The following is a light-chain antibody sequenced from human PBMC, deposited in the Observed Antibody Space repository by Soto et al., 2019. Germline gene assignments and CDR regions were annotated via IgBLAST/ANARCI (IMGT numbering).Light chain of an antibody. V-gene: IGKV1-33*01. CDR3: QKCDYIPI. CDR1: HDITSY. J-gene: IGKJ3*01. Sequence: DIQMTQSPSSLSASVGDRVTITCQASHDITSYLNWYQHKTGKAPKLLIYDASILEAGVPSRFSVSGFWTEFTFSIRCPLPEDVAIYYCQKCDYIPIFGLGTTVDFK. CDR2: DAS.